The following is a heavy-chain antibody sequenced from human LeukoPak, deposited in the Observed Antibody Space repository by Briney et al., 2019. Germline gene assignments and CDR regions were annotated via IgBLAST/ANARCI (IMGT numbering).Heavy chain of an antibody. D-gene: IGHD3-16*01. CDR3: SVYVWGSYDFDY. CDR1: GFTFGDYA. J-gene: IGHJ4*02. CDR2: IRSKAYGGTT. Sequence: PGRSLRLSCTASGFTFGDYAMSWVRQAPGKGLEWVGFIRSKAYGGTTEYAASVKGRFTISRDDSKSIAYLQMNSLKTEDTAVYYCSVYVWGSYDFDYWAREPWSPSPQ. V-gene: IGHV3-49*04.